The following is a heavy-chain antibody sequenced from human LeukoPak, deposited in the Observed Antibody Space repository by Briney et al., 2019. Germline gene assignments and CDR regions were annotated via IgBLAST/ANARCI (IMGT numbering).Heavy chain of an antibody. Sequence: GSLRLSCAASGFPFSSYDMHWVRQATGKGLELVSAIGTTGDTYYAGSVRGRFTTSRDKAKNSLYLQMNSLRAGDTAVYYCTRDLGTGWFTYAMDVWGQGTTVTVSS. V-gene: IGHV3-13*01. CDR1: GFPFSSYD. CDR3: TRDLGTGWFTYAMDV. CDR2: IGTTGDT. D-gene: IGHD6-19*01. J-gene: IGHJ6*02.